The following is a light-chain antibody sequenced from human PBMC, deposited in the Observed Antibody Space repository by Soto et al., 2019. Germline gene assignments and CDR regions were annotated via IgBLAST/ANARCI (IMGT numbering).Light chain of an antibody. CDR1: SSDVGGYNY. Sequence: QSALTQPPSASGSPGQSVTISCTGTSSDVGGYNYVSWYQQHPGKAPKLMIYEVSKRPSGVPDRCSGSKSGNTASLTVTWLQAEDEAVHYRSSYAGSNNFVFGTGTKLTVL. J-gene: IGLJ1*01. CDR3: SSYAGSNNFV. CDR2: EVS. V-gene: IGLV2-8*01.